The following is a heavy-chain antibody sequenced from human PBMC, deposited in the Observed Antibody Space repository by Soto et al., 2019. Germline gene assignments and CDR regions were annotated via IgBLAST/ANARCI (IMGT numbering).Heavy chain of an antibody. V-gene: IGHV3-30-3*02. CDR2: ISYDGSNK. CDR1: GFNFSSYA. CDR3: AKREEWGSGRYQYYYYMDL. D-gene: IGHD3-16*02. J-gene: IGHJ6*03. Sequence: GGSLRLSCAASGFNFSSYAMHWVRQAPGKGLEWVAVISYDGSNKYYADSVKGRFTISRDNSKNTLYLQMNSLRADDTAVYFCAKREEWGSGRYQYYYYMDLWGKGTTVTVSS.